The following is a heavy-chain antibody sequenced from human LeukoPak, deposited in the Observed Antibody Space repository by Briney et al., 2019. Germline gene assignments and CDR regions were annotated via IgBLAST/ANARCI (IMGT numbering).Heavy chain of an antibody. CDR1: GYFITAYY. D-gene: IGHD7-27*01. Sequence: SETLSLTCTVSGYFITAYYWSWIRQPPGKGLEWIGYVDYSGSTEYNPSPGSRGTISLEMSKHQFTLNLSSGTAADTAVYYCETNTGTVFDYWGQGALVTVSS. V-gene: IGHV4-59*01. CDR3: ETNTGTVFDY. J-gene: IGHJ4*02. CDR2: VDYSGST.